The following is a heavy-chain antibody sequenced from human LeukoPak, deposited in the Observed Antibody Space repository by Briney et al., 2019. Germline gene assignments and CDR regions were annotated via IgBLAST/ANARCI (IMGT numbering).Heavy chain of an antibody. CDR2: ISSSGSTI. CDR3: ARTMIVVAQHWFDP. D-gene: IGHD3-22*01. V-gene: IGHV3-11*01. Sequence: GGSLRLSCAASGFTFSDYYMSWIRQAPGKGLEWVSYISSSGSTIYYADSVKGRFTISRDNAKNSLYLQMNSLRAEDTAVYYCARTMIVVAQHWFDPWGQGTLVTVSS. J-gene: IGHJ5*02. CDR1: GFTFSDYY.